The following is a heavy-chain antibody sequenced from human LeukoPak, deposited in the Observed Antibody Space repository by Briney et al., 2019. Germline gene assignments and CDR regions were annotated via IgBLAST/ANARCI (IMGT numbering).Heavy chain of an antibody. CDR1: GFTFSSYS. V-gene: IGHV3-48*02. CDR3: ARELVVAAIGPGVDY. Sequence: GGSLRLSCAASGFTFSSYSMKWVRQAPGKGLEWISYISSSSNVEVAYADSVKGRFTISRDNAKNSLYLQMNSLRAEDTAVYYCARELVVAAIGPGVDYWGQGTLVTVSS. CDR2: ISSSSNVEV. D-gene: IGHD2-15*01. J-gene: IGHJ4*02.